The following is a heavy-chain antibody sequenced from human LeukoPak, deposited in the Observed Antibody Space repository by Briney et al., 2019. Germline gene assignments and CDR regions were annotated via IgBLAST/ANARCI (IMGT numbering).Heavy chain of an antibody. CDR1: GFIFSTCS. Sequence: GGSLRLSCAAYGFIFSTCSMTWARQAPGKGLEWVANIRQDGSETFYVDSVKGRFTVSRDNAKASLYLEMNSLRAEDTAVYYCGSGEWLDHWGRGTLVTVSS. CDR3: GSGEWLDH. CDR2: IRQDGSET. J-gene: IGHJ5*02. D-gene: IGHD2-21*01. V-gene: IGHV3-7*01.